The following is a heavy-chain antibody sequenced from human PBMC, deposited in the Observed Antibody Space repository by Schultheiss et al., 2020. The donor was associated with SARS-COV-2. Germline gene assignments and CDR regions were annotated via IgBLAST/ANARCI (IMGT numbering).Heavy chain of an antibody. D-gene: IGHD6-19*01. CDR2: ISYDGSNK. V-gene: IGHV3-30*03. CDR1: GFTFSSYA. J-gene: IGHJ6*02. CDR3: ARDPPTSSGTYYYYYYGMDV. Sequence: GGSLRLSCAASGFTFSSYAMSWVRQAPGKGLEWVAVISYDGSNKYYADSVKGRFTISRDNSKNTLYLQMNSLRAEDTAVYYCARDPPTSSGTYYYYYYGMDVWGQGTTVTVSS.